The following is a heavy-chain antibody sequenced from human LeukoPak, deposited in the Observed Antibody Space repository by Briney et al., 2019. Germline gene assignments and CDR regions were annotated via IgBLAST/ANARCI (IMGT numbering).Heavy chain of an antibody. J-gene: IGHJ4*02. CDR2: ISYSGSNK. Sequence: AGGSLRLSCAASGFTFSYYTMHWVRQAPGKGLEWVAVISYSGSNKYYSDSVKGRFTISRDNSKNTLFLQMNSLRAEDTAVYYCAKVYGILTTYFDYWGQGTLVTVSS. CDR1: GFTFSYYT. V-gene: IGHV3-30*04. CDR3: AKVYGILTTYFDY. D-gene: IGHD3-9*01.